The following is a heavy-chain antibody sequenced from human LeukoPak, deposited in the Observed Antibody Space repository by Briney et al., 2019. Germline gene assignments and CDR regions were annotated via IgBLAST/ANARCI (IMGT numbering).Heavy chain of an antibody. CDR1: GFTFSSYA. Sequence: PGGSLRLSCAASGFTFSSYAMSWVRQARGKGLEWVSAVSGSAGTTYYADSVKGRFTISRDNSKNTLYLQMNSLRAEDTALYYCARTPLVRYCDSWGQGTLVTVSS. CDR2: VSGSAGTT. J-gene: IGHJ4*02. D-gene: IGHD2-2*01. CDR3: ARTPLVRYCDS. V-gene: IGHV3-23*01.